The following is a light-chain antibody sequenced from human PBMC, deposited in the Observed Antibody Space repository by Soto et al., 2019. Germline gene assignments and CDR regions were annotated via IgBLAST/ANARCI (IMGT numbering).Light chain of an antibody. CDR1: QLVVTSY. Sequence: EIVLTQSPGTLSLSPGERATLSCRASQLVVTSYLHWYQHKPGQAPRLLISGALTRATGVPDRFSGRWSGTDLTLTISRLEPEDFAVYYCQLFGRSPTFCPGTKVHIK. J-gene: IGKJ3*01. V-gene: IGKV3-20*01. CDR3: QLFGRSPT. CDR2: GAL.